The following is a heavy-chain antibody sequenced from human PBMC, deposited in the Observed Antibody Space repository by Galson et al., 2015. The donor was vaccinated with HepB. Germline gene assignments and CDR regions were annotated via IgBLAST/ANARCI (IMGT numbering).Heavy chain of an antibody. D-gene: IGHD1-7*01. CDR3: SSGNYDGGSDH. J-gene: IGHJ4*02. CDR1: GFTFNRYG. V-gene: IGHV3-49*04. Sequence: SLRLSCAVSGFTFNRYGMHWVRQAPGKGLEWIGCIRSNTYGGTTQYAVSVKGRFSISSDDSKSFSYLQMNSLKTDDTAVYFCSSGNYDGGSDHWGQGTLVTVSS. CDR2: IRSNTYGGTT.